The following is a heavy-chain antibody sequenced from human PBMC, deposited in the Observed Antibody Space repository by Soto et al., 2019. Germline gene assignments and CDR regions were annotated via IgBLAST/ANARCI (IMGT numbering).Heavy chain of an antibody. CDR2: ISSSSSYI. CDR3: AGRVYYYDSSGYETDAFDI. D-gene: IGHD3-22*01. V-gene: IGHV3-21*01. J-gene: IGHJ3*02. Sequence: LRLSCAASGFTFSSYSMNWVRQAPGKGLEWVSSISSSSSYIYYADSVKGRFTISRDNAKNSLYLQMNSLRAEDTAVYYCAGRVYYYDSSGYETDAFDIWGQGTMVTVSS. CDR1: GFTFSSYS.